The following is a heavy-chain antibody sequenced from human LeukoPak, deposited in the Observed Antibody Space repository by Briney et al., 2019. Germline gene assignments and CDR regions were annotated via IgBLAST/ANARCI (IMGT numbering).Heavy chain of an antibody. Sequence: GASVNVSCKTSGYTFSNYGISWVRQAPGQGLEWFGWISAYNGDTKYAQKFQGRVTMTTDASTTTGHMELTSLRSDDTAVYFCARFYSNFGDYWGQGTLVTVSS. CDR1: GYTFSNYG. V-gene: IGHV1-18*01. D-gene: IGHD4-11*01. CDR3: ARFYSNFGDY. J-gene: IGHJ4*02. CDR2: ISAYNGDT.